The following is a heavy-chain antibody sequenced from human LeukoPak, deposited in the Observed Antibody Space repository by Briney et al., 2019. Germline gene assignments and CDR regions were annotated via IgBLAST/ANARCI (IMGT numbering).Heavy chain of an antibody. Sequence: SETLSLTCTVSGGSISSYYWSWIRQPPGKGLEWIGYIYYSGSTNYNPSLKSRVTISVDTSKNQFSLKLSSVTAADTAVYYCARYCGGGCYSGLDAFDIWGQGTMVTVSS. CDR2: IYYSGST. V-gene: IGHV4-59*08. J-gene: IGHJ3*02. CDR3: ARYCGGGCYSGLDAFDI. CDR1: GGSISSYY. D-gene: IGHD2-21*02.